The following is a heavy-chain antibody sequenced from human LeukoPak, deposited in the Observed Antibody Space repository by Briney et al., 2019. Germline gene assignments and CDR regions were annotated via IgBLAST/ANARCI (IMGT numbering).Heavy chain of an antibody. CDR3: AKVSDDILTGYLMDGYLDY. V-gene: IGHV3-23*01. D-gene: IGHD3-9*01. Sequence: GGSLRLSCAASGFTFSSYAMSWVRQAPGKGLEWVSAISGSGGSTYYADSVKGRFTISRDNSKNTLYLQMNSLRAEDTAVYYCAKVSDDILTGYLMDGYLDYWGQGTLVTVSS. CDR1: GFTFSSYA. J-gene: IGHJ4*02. CDR2: ISGSGGST.